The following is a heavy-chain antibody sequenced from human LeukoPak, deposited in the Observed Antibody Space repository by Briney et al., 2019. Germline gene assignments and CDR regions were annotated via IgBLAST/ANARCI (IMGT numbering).Heavy chain of an antibody. CDR1: GGSFSGYY. CDR2: INHSGST. Sequence: PSETLSLTCGVYGGSFSGYYWNWIRQPPGKGLEWIGEINHSGSTNYNPSLKSRVTISVDTSKNQFSLKLSSVTAADTAVYYCARSTRGDSNGQGDDLDIWGQGTMVTVSA. D-gene: IGHD3-22*01. J-gene: IGHJ3*02. V-gene: IGHV4-34*01. CDR3: ARSTRGDSNGQGDDLDI.